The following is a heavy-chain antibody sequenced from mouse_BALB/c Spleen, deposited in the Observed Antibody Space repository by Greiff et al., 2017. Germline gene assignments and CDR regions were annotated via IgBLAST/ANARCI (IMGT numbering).Heavy chain of an antibody. D-gene: IGHD2-14*01. V-gene: IGHV5-4*02. J-gene: IGHJ3*01. CDR1: GFTFSDYY. Sequence: EVKVEESGGGLVKPGGSLKLSCAASGFTFSDYYLYWVRQTPEKRLEWVATISDGGSYTYYPDSVKGRFTISRDNAKNNLYLQMSSLKSEDTAMYYCARGKNRYDGFAYWGQGTLVTVSA. CDR3: ARGKNRYDGFAY. CDR2: ISDGGSYT.